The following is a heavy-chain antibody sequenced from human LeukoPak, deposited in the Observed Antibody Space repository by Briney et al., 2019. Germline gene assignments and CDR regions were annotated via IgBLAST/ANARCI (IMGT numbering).Heavy chain of an antibody. CDR2: VIPIFGTT. D-gene: IGHD3-22*01. CDR1: GYTFTSYA. CDR3: ARSPYDSRGQDFYYYYMDV. J-gene: IGHJ6*03. V-gene: IGHV1-69*13. Sequence: SVKVSCKASGYTFTSYAISWVRQAPGQGLEWMGGVIPIFGTTNYAQKFQGRVTITADESTSTAYMELSSLRSEDAAVYYCARSPYDSRGQDFYYYYMDVWGKGTTVTVSS.